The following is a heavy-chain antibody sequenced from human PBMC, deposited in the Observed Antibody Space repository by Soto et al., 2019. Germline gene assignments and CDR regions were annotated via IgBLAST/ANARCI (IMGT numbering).Heavy chain of an antibody. CDR2: ISYDGSNK. D-gene: IGHD5-12*01. CDR3: ARDERWLPTGYYYGMDV. J-gene: IGHJ6*02. V-gene: IGHV3-30-3*01. Sequence: QVQLVESGGGVVQPGRSLRLSCAASGFTFSSYAMHWVRQAPGKGLEWVAVISYDGSNKYYADSVKGRFTISRDNSKNTLYLQMNSLRAEDTAVYYCARDERWLPTGYYYGMDVWGQGTTVTVSS. CDR1: GFTFSSYA.